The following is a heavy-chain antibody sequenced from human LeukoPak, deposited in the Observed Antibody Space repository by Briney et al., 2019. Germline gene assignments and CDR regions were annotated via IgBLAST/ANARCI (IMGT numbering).Heavy chain of an antibody. V-gene: IGHV1-2*02. Sequence: VASVKVSCKASGYPFTGYYIHWVRQAAGQGLEWMGWINPNSGGTNYAQKFQDRVTMTSDTSITTAYMDPSRLTSDDTAVYYCAREISDYASAYWGQGTLVTVSS. J-gene: IGHJ4*02. CDR2: INPNSGGT. CDR3: AREISDYASAY. CDR1: GYPFTGYY. D-gene: IGHD4-17*01.